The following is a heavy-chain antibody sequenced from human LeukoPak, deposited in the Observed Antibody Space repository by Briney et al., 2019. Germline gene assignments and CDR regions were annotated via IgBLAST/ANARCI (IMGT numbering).Heavy chain of an antibody. J-gene: IGHJ1*01. CDR2: ISYDGSNK. V-gene: IGHV3-30*03. CDR3: ARGYQGIVVVPAAMVEYFQH. CDR1: GFTFSSYG. D-gene: IGHD2-2*01. Sequence: GGSLRLSCAASGFTFSSYGMHWVRQAPGKGLEWVAVISYDGSNKYYADSVKGRFTISRDNSKNTLYLQMNSLRAEDTAVYYCARGYQGIVVVPAAMVEYFQHWGQGTLVTVSS.